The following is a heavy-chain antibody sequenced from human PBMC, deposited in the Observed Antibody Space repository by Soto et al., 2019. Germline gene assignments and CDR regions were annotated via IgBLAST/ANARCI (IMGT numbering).Heavy chain of an antibody. CDR3: AHRGRLVVPAATNIDAFDI. CDR2: IYWDDDK. V-gene: IGHV2-5*02. J-gene: IGHJ3*02. CDR1: GFSLSTSGVG. D-gene: IGHD2-2*01. Sequence: SGPTLVKPTQTLTLTCTFSGFSLSTSGVGVGWIRQPPGKALEWLALIYWDDDKRYSPSLKSRLTITKDTSKNQVVLTMTNMDPVDTATYYCAHRGRLVVPAATNIDAFDIWGQGTMVTVSS.